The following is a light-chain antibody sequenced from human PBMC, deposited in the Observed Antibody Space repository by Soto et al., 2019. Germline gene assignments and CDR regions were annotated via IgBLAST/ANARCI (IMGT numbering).Light chain of an antibody. Sequence: QSVLTQPPSASGSLGQSVTISCTGTSSDVGGYNYVSWHQQHPGKAPKVMIYEVTKRPPGVPDRFPGSKSGNTASLTVSGLQAEDEADYYCSSFAGGGNPVLLGGGTKVTVL. CDR3: SSFAGGGNPVL. V-gene: IGLV2-8*01. CDR1: SSDVGGYNY. CDR2: EVT. J-gene: IGLJ2*01.